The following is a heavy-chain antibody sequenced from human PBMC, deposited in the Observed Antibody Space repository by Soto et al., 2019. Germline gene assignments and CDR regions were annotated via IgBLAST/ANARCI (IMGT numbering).Heavy chain of an antibody. CDR3: ATQTTVTTFDY. D-gene: IGHD4-4*01. CDR1: DDSISSSSYY. Sequence: QLQLQESGPGLVKPSETLSLTCTVSDDSISSSSYYWGWIRQPPGKGLEWIGSIYYSGSTYYNPSLKSRVTISVDTSKNQFSLKLSSVTAADTAVYYCATQTTVTTFDYWGQGTLVTVSS. V-gene: IGHV4-39*01. CDR2: IYYSGST. J-gene: IGHJ4*02.